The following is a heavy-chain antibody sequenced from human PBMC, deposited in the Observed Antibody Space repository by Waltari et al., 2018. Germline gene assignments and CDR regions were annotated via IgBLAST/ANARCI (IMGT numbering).Heavy chain of an antibody. Sequence: QVQLQESGPGLVKPSETMSLTCTVSGGSIRSYYWSWIRQPAGKGLEWSGRIYTSGCTNYLPLLKSRVTMSVAPSKNQFSLKLSSVTAADTAVYYCARDGWSPYYYYMDVWGKGTTVTISS. CDR2: IYTSGCT. CDR1: GGSIRSYY. CDR3: ARDGWSPYYYYMDV. D-gene: IGHD2-15*01. J-gene: IGHJ6*03. V-gene: IGHV4-4*07.